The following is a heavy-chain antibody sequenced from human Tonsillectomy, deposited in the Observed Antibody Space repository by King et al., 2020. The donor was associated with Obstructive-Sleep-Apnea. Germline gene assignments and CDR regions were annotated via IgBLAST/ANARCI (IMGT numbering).Heavy chain of an antibody. CDR1: GGSFSSYY. CDR2: INHSGST. V-gene: IGHV4-34*01. CDR3: ARGDHLVVNSPDYFDY. J-gene: IGHJ4*02. D-gene: IGHD3-22*01. Sequence: VQLQQWGAGLLKPSETLSLTCAVYGGSFSSYYWSWIRQPPGKGLEWIGEINHSGSTNYNPSLKSRITISVDTSKNQFSLRLNSVTAADTAVYYCARGDHLVVNSPDYFDYWGQGTLVTVSS.